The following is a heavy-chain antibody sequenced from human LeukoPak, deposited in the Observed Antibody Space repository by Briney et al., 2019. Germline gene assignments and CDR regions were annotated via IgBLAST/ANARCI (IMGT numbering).Heavy chain of an antibody. Sequence: GASVNVSCKVSGYTLTELYMRWVRQAPGKGLEWIGGFDPKDGETIYAQMFKGRVTMTEETSTQSSYMQRTSLGAEATAVYYCATANDMITFGGVIVNVDWFDPWGQGTLVTDSS. CDR3: ATANDMITFGGVIVNVDWFDP. CDR1: GYTLTELY. V-gene: IGHV1-24*01. CDR2: FDPKDGET. J-gene: IGHJ5*02. D-gene: IGHD3-16*02.